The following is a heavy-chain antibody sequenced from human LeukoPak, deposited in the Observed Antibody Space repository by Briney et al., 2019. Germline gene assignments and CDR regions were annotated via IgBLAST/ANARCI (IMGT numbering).Heavy chain of an antibody. D-gene: IGHD5-24*01. V-gene: IGHV1-2*02. J-gene: IGHJ4*02. CDR1: GYTFTGSW. CDR2: ITPSGGT. Sequence: VSVKVSCKASGYTFTGSWLHWVRQAPGQGLEWMGWITPSGGTNYPQKFQGRVAITRDTSITTAYMDLSRLTSDDTAVYYCARDRYGDGFAHFDYWGQGALVTVSS. CDR3: ARDRYGDGFAHFDY.